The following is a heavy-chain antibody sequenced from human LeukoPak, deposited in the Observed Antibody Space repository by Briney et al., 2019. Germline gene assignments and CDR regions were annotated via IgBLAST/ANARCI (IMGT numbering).Heavy chain of an antibody. CDR3: ARGDCTTTSCIVGGPLRAPNWFDP. CDR2: IKYDGSEK. CDR1: GFVFSGYW. Sequence: GGSLRLSCAASGFVFSGYWMSWVRQAPGTGLEWVANIKYDGSEKYYVDSVKGRFTISRDNAKNSLYLQMNSLRAEDTAVYYCARGDCTTTSCIVGGPLRAPNWFDPWGQGTLVTVSS. V-gene: IGHV3-7*04. D-gene: IGHD2-2*01. J-gene: IGHJ5*02.